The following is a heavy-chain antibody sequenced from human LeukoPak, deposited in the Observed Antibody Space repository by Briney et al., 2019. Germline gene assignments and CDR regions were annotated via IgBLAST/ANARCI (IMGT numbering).Heavy chain of an antibody. J-gene: IGHJ4*02. CDR3: PTLSGYDYYFDS. CDR2: IKSKADGGTT. CDR1: GLTFNKAR. Sequence: GGPLTLPCAPSGLTFNKARMSWARQAPGKGLEWVGRIKSKADGGTTGYAAPVKGRFNISRDDSKNTLYLQMNSLKTEDTAVYFCPTLSGYDYYFDSWGQGTLVTVSS. D-gene: IGHD5-12*01. V-gene: IGHV3-15*01.